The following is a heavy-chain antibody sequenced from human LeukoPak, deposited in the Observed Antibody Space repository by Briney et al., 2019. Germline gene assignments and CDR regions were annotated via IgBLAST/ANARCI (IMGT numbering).Heavy chain of an antibody. V-gene: IGHV3-7*03. J-gene: IGHJ4*02. Sequence: GESLRLSCSGSGFTFGTYWMSWVSQAPGRGLEWVANIKPDGGQKYYVDSVKGRFTISRDNAKNSLYLQMDNLRAEDTAVYFCARDRESNWYPFLDCWGQGTLVTVSS. CDR3: ARDRESNWYPFLDC. D-gene: IGHD1-20*01. CDR1: GFTFGTYW. CDR2: IKPDGGQK.